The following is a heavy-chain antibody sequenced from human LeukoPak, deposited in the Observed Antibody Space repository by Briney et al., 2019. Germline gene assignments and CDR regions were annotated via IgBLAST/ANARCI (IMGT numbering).Heavy chain of an antibody. CDR1: GYTFTGYY. CDR3: AKGNYDILTIDY. V-gene: IGHV1-2*04. J-gene: IGHJ4*02. CDR2: INPNSGGT. Sequence: ASVKVSCKASGYTFTGYYMHWVRQAPGQGLEWMGWINPNSGGTNYAQKFQGWVTMTRDTSISAAYMELSRLRSDDTAVYYCAKGNYDILTIDYWGQGTLVTVSS. D-gene: IGHD3-9*01.